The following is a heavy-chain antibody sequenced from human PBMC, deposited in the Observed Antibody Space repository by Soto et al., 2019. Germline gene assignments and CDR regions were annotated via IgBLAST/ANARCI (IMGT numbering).Heavy chain of an antibody. V-gene: IGHV4-59*01. CDR1: GGSISSYD. CDR2: IYYSGST. J-gene: IGHJ5*02. D-gene: IGHD2-2*01. CDR3: ARNSDPLGYCSSTSRWNNWFDP. Sequence: SETLSLTCTVSGGSISSYDWSWIRKPPRKGQERIGYIYYSGSTNYNPSLKSRVTISVDTSKNQFSLKLSSVTAADTAVYYCARNSDPLGYCSSTSRWNNWFDPWGQGTLVTVSS.